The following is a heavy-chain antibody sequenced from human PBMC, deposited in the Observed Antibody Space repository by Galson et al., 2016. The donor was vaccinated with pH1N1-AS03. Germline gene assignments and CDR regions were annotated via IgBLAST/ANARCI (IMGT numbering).Heavy chain of an antibody. Sequence: LRLSCAASGFTFSSYSMNWVRQAPGKGLEWVSYISSSSTTIYYADSVKGRFTISRDNAENSLYLQMNSLRGEDTAVYYCAREYCGGDCYSPAPAIDYWGQGTLVTVSS. CDR2: ISSSSTTI. CDR1: GFTFSSYS. CDR3: AREYCGGDCYSPAPAIDY. J-gene: IGHJ4*02. V-gene: IGHV3-48*01. D-gene: IGHD2-21*02.